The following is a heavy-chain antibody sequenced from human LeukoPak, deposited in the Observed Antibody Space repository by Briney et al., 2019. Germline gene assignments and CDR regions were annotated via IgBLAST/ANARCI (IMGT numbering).Heavy chain of an antibody. CDR2: ISTSSSYI. V-gene: IGHV3-21*01. D-gene: IGHD6-13*01. Sequence: PGGSLRLSCAASGFTFSSYSMNWVCQAPGKGLEWVSSISTSSSYIYYADSVKGRFTISRDNAKNSLYLQMNSLRAEDTAVYYCARNKGIAAAELYYYYGMDVWGQGTTVTVSS. J-gene: IGHJ6*02. CDR3: ARNKGIAAAELYYYYGMDV. CDR1: GFTFSSYS.